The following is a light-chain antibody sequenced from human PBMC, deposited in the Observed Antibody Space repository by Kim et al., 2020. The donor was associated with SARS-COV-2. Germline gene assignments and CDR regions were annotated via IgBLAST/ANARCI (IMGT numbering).Light chain of an antibody. Sequence: APGQTARITCGGNNMGSKSVHWYQPKPGQAPAVVVYDDSDRPSGIPERFSGSKSGNTASLTISRVEAGDEADYYCQVWDVTVDHVIFGGGTQLTVL. CDR2: DDS. CDR1: NMGSKS. V-gene: IGLV3-21*02. J-gene: IGLJ2*01. CDR3: QVWDVTVDHVI.